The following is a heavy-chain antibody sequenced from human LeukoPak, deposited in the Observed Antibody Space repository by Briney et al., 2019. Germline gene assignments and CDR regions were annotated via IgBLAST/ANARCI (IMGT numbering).Heavy chain of an antibody. V-gene: IGHV4-30-2*01. CDR3: ATLVWGSYRYRYFDY. J-gene: IGHJ4*02. D-gene: IGHD3-16*02. CDR2: IYHSGST. Sequence: SQTLSLTCAVSGGSISSGGYSWSWIRQPPGKGLEWIGYIYHSGSTYYNPSLKSRVTISVDRSKNQFSLKLSSVTAADTAVYYCATLVWGSYRYRYFDYWGQGTLVTVSS. CDR1: GGSISSGGYS.